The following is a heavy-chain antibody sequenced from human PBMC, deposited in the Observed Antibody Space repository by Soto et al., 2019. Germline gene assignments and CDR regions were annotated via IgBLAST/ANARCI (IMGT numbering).Heavy chain of an antibody. Sequence: SGPTLVNPTQTLTLTCTFSGFSLSTSGVGVGWIRQPPGKALEWLALIYWDDDKRYSPSLKSRLTITKDTSKNQVVLTMTNMDPVDTATYYCARTYYDILTRDDAFDIWGQGTMVTVSS. CDR1: GFSLSTSGVG. D-gene: IGHD3-9*01. CDR2: IYWDDDK. CDR3: ARTYYDILTRDDAFDI. J-gene: IGHJ3*02. V-gene: IGHV2-5*02.